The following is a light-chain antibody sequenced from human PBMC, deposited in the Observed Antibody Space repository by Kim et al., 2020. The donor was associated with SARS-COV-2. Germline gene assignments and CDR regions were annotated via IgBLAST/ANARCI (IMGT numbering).Light chain of an antibody. CDR2: RDN. CDR1: KLGDKY. CDR3: QAWDSSTFYV. Sequence: SYELTRPPSVSVSPGQTVSITCSGDKLGDKYVSWYQQRPGQSPALVIYRDNKRPSGIPERFSGSNSGNTATLTISGAHAMDEADYYCQAWDSSTFYVFGT. J-gene: IGLJ1*01. V-gene: IGLV3-1*01.